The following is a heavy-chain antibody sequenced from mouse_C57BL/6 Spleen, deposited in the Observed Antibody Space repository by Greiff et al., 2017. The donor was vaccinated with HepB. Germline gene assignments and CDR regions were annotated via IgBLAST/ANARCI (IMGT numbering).Heavy chain of an antibody. J-gene: IGHJ3*01. CDR3: ARGNPFAY. CDR1: GYTFTSYD. D-gene: IGHD2-1*01. CDR2: IYPRDGST. Sequence: VQLKESGPELVKPGASVKLSCKASGYTFTSYDINWVKQRPGQGLEWIGWIYPRDGSTKYNEKFKGKATLTVDTSSSTAYMELHSLTSEDSAVYFCARGNPFAYWGQGTLVTVSA. V-gene: IGHV1-85*01.